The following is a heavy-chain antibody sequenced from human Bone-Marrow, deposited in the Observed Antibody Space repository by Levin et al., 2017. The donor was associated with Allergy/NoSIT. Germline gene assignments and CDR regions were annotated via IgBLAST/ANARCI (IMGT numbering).Heavy chain of an antibody. CDR3: ARAKSAGRLGGGRIAARPGGGFDY. D-gene: IGHD6-6*01. CDR2: INHSGST. Sequence: SETLSLTCAVYGGSFSGYYWSWIRQPPGKGLEWIGEINHSGSTNYNPSLKSRVTISVDTSKNQFSLKLSSVTAADTAVYYCARAKSAGRLGGGRIAARPGGGFDYWGQGTLVTVSS. J-gene: IGHJ4*02. CDR1: GGSFSGYY. V-gene: IGHV4-34*01.